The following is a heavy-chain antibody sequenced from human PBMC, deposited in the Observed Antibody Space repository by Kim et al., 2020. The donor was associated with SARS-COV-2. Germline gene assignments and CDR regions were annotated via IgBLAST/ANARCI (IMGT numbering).Heavy chain of an antibody. V-gene: IGHV3-33*01. CDR3: ARDETSIDAFDI. CDR1: GFTFSSYG. CDR2: IWYDGSNK. Sequence: GGSLRLSCAASGFTFSSYGMHWVRQAPGKGLEWVAVIWYDGSNKYYADSVKGRFTISRDNSKNTLYLQMNSLRAEDTAVYYCARDETSIDAFDIWGQGTMVTVSS. J-gene: IGHJ3*02.